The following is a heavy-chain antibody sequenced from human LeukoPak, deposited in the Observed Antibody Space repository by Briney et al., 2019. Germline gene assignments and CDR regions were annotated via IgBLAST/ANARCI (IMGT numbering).Heavy chain of an antibody. D-gene: IGHD6-19*01. CDR2: INHSGST. J-gene: IGHJ6*03. V-gene: IGHV4-34*01. Sequence: GSLRLSCAASGFTFSHYWMTWVRQPPGKGLEWIGEINHSGSTNYNPSLKSRVTISVDTSKNQFSLKLSSVTAADTAVYYCARRSSGWYLRGNTGYYYMDVWGKGTTVTISS. CDR3: ARRSSGWYLRGNTGYYYMDV. CDR1: GFTFSHYW.